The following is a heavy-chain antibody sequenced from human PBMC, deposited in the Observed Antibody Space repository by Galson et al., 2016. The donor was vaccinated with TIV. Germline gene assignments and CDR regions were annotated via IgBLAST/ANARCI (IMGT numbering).Heavy chain of an antibody. V-gene: IGHV5-51*01. J-gene: IGHJ6*02. D-gene: IGHD3-3*01. CDR1: GYRFSHSW. CDR2: IYPGDSDT. CDR3: ARHGYNFWNGQDYFFYGMDV. Sequence: QSGAEVKKPGGSLKISCKTSGYRFSHSWIGWVRQKPGKGLEWVGHIYPGDSDTRYSASFQGHVTISADMSIDTAYLQWGSLKASDTAIYYCARHGYNFWNGQDYFFYGMDVWGQGTTVTVSS.